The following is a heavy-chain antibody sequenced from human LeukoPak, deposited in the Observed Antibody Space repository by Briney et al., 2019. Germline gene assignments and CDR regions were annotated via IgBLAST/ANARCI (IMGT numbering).Heavy chain of an antibody. V-gene: IGHV1-18*01. CDR3: ARVGRDCSDINCYWADWFDP. Sequence: ASVKVSCKASGYSFSTYGITWVREAPGQGPEWMGWISGSTGSTHYAQTVQGRVTMTTDTSTGTAYMELRSLSPDDTAVYYCARVGRDCSDINCYWADWFDPWGQGTLVIVSS. D-gene: IGHD2-2*01. CDR1: GYSFSTYG. J-gene: IGHJ5*02. CDR2: ISGSTGST.